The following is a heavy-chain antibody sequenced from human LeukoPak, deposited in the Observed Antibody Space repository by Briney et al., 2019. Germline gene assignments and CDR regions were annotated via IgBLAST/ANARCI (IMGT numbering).Heavy chain of an antibody. CDR3: AKAHNRWYSSSCSGEGY. J-gene: IGHJ4*02. D-gene: IGHD6-13*01. CDR2: ISRIGSTI. V-gene: IGHV3-11*04. Sequence: TGGSLRLSCAASGFTFREYYMRGMGQAAGKGVEGVAYISRIGSTIYYAHSVTGRFPISTDNSNNTLYLQMNRLTAEHTAVSYCAKAHNRWYSSSCSGEGYWGQGPLVTVSS. CDR1: GFTFREYY.